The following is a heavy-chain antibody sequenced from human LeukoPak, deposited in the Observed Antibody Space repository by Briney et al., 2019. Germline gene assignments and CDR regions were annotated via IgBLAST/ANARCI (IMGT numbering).Heavy chain of an antibody. CDR1: GFTFSSAW. V-gene: IGHV3-7*01. CDR2: IKQDGSEK. J-gene: IGHJ6*04. CDR3: AELGITMIGGV. D-gene: IGHD3-10*02. Sequence: GGSLRLSCAASGFTFSSAWMSWVRQAPGKGLEWVANIKQDGSEKYYVDSVKGRFTISRDNAKNSLYLQMNSLRAEDTAVYYCAELGITMIGGVWGKGTTVTISS.